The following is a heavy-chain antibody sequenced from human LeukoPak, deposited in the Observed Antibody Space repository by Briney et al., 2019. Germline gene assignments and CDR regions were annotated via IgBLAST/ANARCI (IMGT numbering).Heavy chain of an antibody. J-gene: IGHJ4*02. CDR3: ARDRSAMAY. D-gene: IGHD5-18*01. Sequence: GGSLRLSCEASGFTFSNCWMSWVRQAPGKGLEWVANINQDGSEKYYVDSVKGRFTISRDNAKNSLYLQMNSLRVEDTAAYYCARDRSAMAYWGQGTLVTVSS. CDR1: GFTFSNCW. CDR2: INQDGSEK. V-gene: IGHV3-7*04.